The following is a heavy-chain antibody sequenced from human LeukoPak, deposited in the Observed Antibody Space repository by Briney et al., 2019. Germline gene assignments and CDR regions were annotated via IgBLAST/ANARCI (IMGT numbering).Heavy chain of an antibody. Sequence: ASVKVSCKASGYTFTSYYMHWVRQAPGQGLEWMGIINPSGGSTSYAQKFQGRVTMTRDTSISTAYMELSRLRSDDTAVYYCARASSPYGDYAGQKYYFDYWGQGTLVTVSS. V-gene: IGHV1-46*01. CDR1: GYTFTSYY. CDR2: INPSGGST. J-gene: IGHJ4*02. D-gene: IGHD4-17*01. CDR3: ARASSPYGDYAGQKYYFDY.